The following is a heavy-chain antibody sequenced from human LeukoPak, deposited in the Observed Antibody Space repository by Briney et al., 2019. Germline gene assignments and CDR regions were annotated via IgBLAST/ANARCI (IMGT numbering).Heavy chain of an antibody. J-gene: IGHJ2*01. Sequence: SQTLSLTCTVSGGSISIGDYYWSSIRQPPGNGLGWIGYIYYKGSTNYNTSLKSRVTLSVDTSKNQFSLKLSSVTAADTAVYYCARESSESGRYFDLWGRGTLVTVSS. V-gene: IGHV4-30-4*01. CDR3: ARESSESGRYFDL. CDR2: IYYKGST. D-gene: IGHD3-10*01. CDR1: GGSISIGDYY.